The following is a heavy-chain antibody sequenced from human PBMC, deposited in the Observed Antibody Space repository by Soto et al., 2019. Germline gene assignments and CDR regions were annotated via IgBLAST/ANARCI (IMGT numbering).Heavy chain of an antibody. CDR1: GFTFDDYA. D-gene: IGHD1-26*01. CDR2: ISWESGSI. Sequence: PGGSLRLSCAASGFTFDDYAMHWVRQIPGKGLEWVSGISWESGSIGYADSVKGRFSISRDNAKNSLYLQMNSLRAEDTAVYYCSKDQAVGATRNYFDSWGQGTLVTVSS. V-gene: IGHV3-9*01. J-gene: IGHJ4*02. CDR3: SKDQAVGATRNYFDS.